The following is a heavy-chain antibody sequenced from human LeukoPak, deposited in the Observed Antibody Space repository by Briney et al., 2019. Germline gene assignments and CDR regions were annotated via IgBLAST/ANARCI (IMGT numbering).Heavy chain of an antibody. D-gene: IGHD6-19*01. CDR2: VRADGSRR. CDR1: GFFFSNYG. CDR3: AKALVITVAGTYYFDY. V-gene: IGHV3-30*02. Sequence: GGSLRLSCAASGFFFSNYGMHWVRQAPGKGLEWVAFVRADGSRRFYADSVKGRFTISRDDSRNTVYLHMDSLRAEDTAVYYCAKALVITVAGTYYFDYWGQGTLVTVPS. J-gene: IGHJ4*02.